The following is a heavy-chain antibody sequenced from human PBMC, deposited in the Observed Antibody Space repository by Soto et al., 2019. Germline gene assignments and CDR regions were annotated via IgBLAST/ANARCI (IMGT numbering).Heavy chain of an antibody. CDR3: TSEFPWDLGAFDI. J-gene: IGHJ3*02. D-gene: IGHD3-16*01. CDR2: IKQDRSET. CDR1: GFTFSSYY. V-gene: IGHV3-7*01. Sequence: EVQLGESGGGLVQPGGSLRLSCAASGFTFSSYYMSWVRQAPGNGLEWVANIKQDRSETSYVDSVEGRFTVSRDNAKNSLYLQMNSLRAEDTAVYYCTSEFPWDLGAFDIWGQGTMVTVSS.